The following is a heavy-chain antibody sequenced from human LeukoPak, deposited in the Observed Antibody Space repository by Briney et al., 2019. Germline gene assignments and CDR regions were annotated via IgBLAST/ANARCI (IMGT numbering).Heavy chain of an antibody. D-gene: IGHD2-2*01. CDR3: ARAHCSSTSCHQYYFDY. Sequence: SVKVSCKASGGTFSSYAISWVRQAPGQGLEWMGGIIPIFGTANYAQKFQGRVTITADESTSTAYMELSSLRSEDTAVYYCARAHCSSTSCHQYYFDYWGQGTLVTVSS. V-gene: IGHV1-69*13. CDR2: IIPIFGTA. J-gene: IGHJ4*02. CDR1: GGTFSSYA.